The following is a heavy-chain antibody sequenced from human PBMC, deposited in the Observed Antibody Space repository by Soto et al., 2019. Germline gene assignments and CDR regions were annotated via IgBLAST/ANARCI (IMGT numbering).Heavy chain of an antibody. CDR1: GFTFSSYA. Sequence: PGGSLRLSCAASGFTFSSYAMHWVRQAPGKGLEWVAVISYDGSNKYYADSVKGRFTISRDNSKNTLYLQMNSLRAEDTGVYYCASTSGSYYYFDYWGQGTLVTVSS. D-gene: IGHD1-26*01. CDR2: ISYDGSNK. V-gene: IGHV3-30-3*01. CDR3: ASTSGSYYYFDY. J-gene: IGHJ4*02.